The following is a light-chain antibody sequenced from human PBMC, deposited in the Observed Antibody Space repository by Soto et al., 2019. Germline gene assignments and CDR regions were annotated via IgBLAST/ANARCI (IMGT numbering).Light chain of an antibody. CDR1: SSDVGGYNY. Sequence: QSVLTQPASVSGSPGQSITISCTGTSSDVGGYNYVSWYQQHPGKAPKLMIYDVSNRPSGVSNRFSGSKSGNTASLTISGLQAEDEAYYYCSSYTSGSLYVFGTGTKVTVL. V-gene: IGLV2-14*01. CDR2: DVS. J-gene: IGLJ1*01. CDR3: SSYTSGSLYV.